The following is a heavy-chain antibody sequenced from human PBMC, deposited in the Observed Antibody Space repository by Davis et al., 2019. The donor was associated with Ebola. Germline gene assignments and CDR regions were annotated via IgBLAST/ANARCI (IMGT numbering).Heavy chain of an antibody. CDR1: GFSFSYNW. CDR3: ARGWGNFDL. CDR2: INSDGSST. V-gene: IGHV3-74*01. D-gene: IGHD7-27*01. Sequence: HTGGSLRLSCAASGFSFSYNWMHWVRQAPGKGLVWVSRINSDGSSTTYADSVKGRFTISRDNAKNTLYLQMNSLRAEDTAVYYCARGWGNFDLWGRGTLVTVSS. J-gene: IGHJ2*01.